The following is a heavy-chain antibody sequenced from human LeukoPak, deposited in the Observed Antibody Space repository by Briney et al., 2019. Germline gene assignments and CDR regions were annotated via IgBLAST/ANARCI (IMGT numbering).Heavy chain of an antibody. CDR1: GFTSSNHH. V-gene: IGHV3-72*01. CDR3: TRVLTTDRGWYTFEF. D-gene: IGHD6-19*01. J-gene: IGHJ4*02. Sequence: SLRLSCTVSGFTSSNHHMDWVRHPPGLGLEWVGRGPARNKPNSCSTQYAASVRAISTISRNDSKNLQYMYITSTETDETAMYYCTRVLTTDRGWYTFEFWGQGVLVTVSS. CDR2: GPARNKPNSCST.